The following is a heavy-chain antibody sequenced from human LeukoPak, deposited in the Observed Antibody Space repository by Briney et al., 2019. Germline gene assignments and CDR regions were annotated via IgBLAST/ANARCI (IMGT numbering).Heavy chain of an antibody. CDR1: GGSFSGYY. D-gene: IGHD6-19*01. J-gene: IGHJ4*02. CDR3: ARDDSSGWTYSFDY. CDR2: INHSGST. Sequence: SETLSLTCAVYGGSFSGYYWSWIRQPPGKGLEWIGEINHSGSTNYNPSLKSRVTISVDTSKNQFSLKLSSVTAADTAVYYCARDDSSGWTYSFDYWGQGTLVTVSS. V-gene: IGHV4-34*01.